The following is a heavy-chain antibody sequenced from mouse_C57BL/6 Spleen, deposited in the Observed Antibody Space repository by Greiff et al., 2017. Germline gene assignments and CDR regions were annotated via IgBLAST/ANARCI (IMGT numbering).Heavy chain of an antibody. CDR1: GYSITSGYY. J-gene: IGHJ4*01. Sequence: EVKLQESGPGLVKPSQSLSLTCSVTGYSITSGYYWNWIRQFPGNKLEWMGYISYDGSNNYNPSLKNRISITRDTSKNQFFLKLNSVTTEDTATYYCARYGYDAMDYWGQGTSVTVSS. D-gene: IGHD2-10*02. CDR3: ARYGYDAMDY. CDR2: ISYDGSN. V-gene: IGHV3-6*01.